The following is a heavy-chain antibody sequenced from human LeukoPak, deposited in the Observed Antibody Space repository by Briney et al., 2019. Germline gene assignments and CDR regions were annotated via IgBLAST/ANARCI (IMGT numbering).Heavy chain of an antibody. CDR3: AKDIEEWLVKGGGCFDY. J-gene: IGHJ4*02. Sequence: PGGSLRLSCAASGFTFSSYAMSWVRQAPGKGLEWVSVIDSNAGTTYYADSVKGRFTISRDNSKNTLYLQMNSLRAEDTAVYYCAKDIEEWLVKGGGCFDYWGQGTLVTVSS. D-gene: IGHD6-19*01. CDR2: IDSNAGTT. CDR1: GFTFSSYA. V-gene: IGHV3-23*01.